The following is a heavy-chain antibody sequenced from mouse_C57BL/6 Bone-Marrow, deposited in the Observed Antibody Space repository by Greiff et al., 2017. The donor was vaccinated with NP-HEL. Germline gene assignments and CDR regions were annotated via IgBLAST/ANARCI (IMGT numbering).Heavy chain of an antibody. J-gene: IGHJ2*01. V-gene: IGHV2-2*01. CDR2: IWSGGST. Sequence: VQRVESGPGLVQPSQSLSITCTVSGFSLPSYGVHWVRQSPGKGLEWLGVIWSGGSTDYNASFISRLGIRKDNSKSQVFFKINSLQADDTAIYYCARDYFDYWGQGTTLTVSS. CDR1: GFSLPSYG. CDR3: ARDYFDY.